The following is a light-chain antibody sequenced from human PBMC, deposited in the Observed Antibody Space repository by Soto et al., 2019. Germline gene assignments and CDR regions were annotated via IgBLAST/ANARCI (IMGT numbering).Light chain of an antibody. Sequence: IQMTQSPSSLSASVGDRFTTACRASQRISTYLNWYQQKPGKAPKLLLSAASNLETGDPLRFSGSGSGTDFAFIISSLQPEDVATYFCQQYGSLPITFGQGTRLEI. CDR1: QRISTY. J-gene: IGKJ5*01. V-gene: IGKV1-33*01. CDR3: QQYGSLPIT. CDR2: AAS.